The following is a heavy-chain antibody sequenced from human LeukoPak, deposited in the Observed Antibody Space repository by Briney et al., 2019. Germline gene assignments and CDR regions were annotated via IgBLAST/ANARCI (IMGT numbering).Heavy chain of an antibody. CDR3: ASSGSYSPFDY. CDR1: GFTVSSNY. CDR2: IYSGGST. J-gene: IGHJ4*02. V-gene: IGHV3-66*02. Sequence: GGSLRLSCAASGFTVSSNYMSWVRQAPGKGLEWVSVIYSGGSTYYADSVKGRFTISRDNSKNTLYLQMNSLRAEDTAVYYCASSGSYSPFDYWAREPWSPSPQ. D-gene: IGHD1-26*01.